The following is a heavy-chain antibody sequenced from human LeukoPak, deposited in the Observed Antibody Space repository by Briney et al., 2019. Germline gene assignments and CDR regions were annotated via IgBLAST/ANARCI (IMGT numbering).Heavy chain of an antibody. Sequence: PSETLSLTCAVYGGSFSGYYWGWIRQPPGKGLEWIGSIYHSGSTYYNPSLKSRVTISVDTSKNQFSLKLSSVTAADTAVYYCARYIVVVVAATPKVNWFDPWGQGTLVTVSS. V-gene: IGHV4-38-2*01. CDR1: GGSFSGYY. CDR2: IYHSGST. J-gene: IGHJ5*02. D-gene: IGHD2-15*01. CDR3: ARYIVVVVAATPKVNWFDP.